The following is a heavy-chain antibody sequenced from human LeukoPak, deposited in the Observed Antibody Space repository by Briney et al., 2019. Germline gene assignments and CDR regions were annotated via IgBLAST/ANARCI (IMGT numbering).Heavy chain of an antibody. Sequence: GGSLRLSCAASGFTVSSNYMSWVRQAPGKGLEWVSVIYSGGSTYYADSVKGRFTISRDNSKNTLYLQMNSLRAEDTAVYYCARDSTMVRGVILWGQGTLVTVSS. J-gene: IGHJ4*02. D-gene: IGHD3-10*01. CDR2: IYSGGST. CDR3: ARDSTMVRGVIL. V-gene: IGHV3-53*01. CDR1: GFTVSSNY.